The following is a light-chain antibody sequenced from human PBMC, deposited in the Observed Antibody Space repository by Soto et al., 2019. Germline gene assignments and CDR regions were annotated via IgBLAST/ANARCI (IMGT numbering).Light chain of an antibody. CDR2: GNS. Sequence: QSVLTQPPSVSGAPGQRVTISCTGSSSNIGAGYDVHWYQQLPGTAPKLLIYGNSNRPSGVPDRFSGSKSGTSASLVITGLQAEDEADYYCHSYDISLSGQGVFGGGTKLTVL. V-gene: IGLV1-40*01. CDR3: HSYDISLSGQGV. J-gene: IGLJ2*01. CDR1: SSNIGAGYD.